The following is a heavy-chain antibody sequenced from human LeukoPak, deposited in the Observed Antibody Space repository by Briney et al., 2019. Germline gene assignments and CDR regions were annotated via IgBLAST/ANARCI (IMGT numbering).Heavy chain of an antibody. CDR2: IYTSGST. CDR3: AREWEDIVVVVAARRINWFDP. D-gene: IGHD2-15*01. J-gene: IGHJ5*02. CDR1: GGSISSGSYY. V-gene: IGHV4-61*02. Sequence: SQTLSLTCTVSGGSISSGSYYWSWIRQPAGKGLEWIGRIYTSGSTNYNPSLKSRVTISVDTSKNQFSLKLSSVTAADTAVYYCAREWEDIVVVVAARRINWFDPWGQGTLVTVSS.